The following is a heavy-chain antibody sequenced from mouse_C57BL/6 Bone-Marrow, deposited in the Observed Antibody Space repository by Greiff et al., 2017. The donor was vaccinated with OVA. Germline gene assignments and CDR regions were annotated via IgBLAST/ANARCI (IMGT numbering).Heavy chain of an antibody. J-gene: IGHJ2*01. CDR3: AEGVYYSKENY. CDR2: IYPRSGNT. D-gene: IGHD2-5*01. V-gene: IGHV1-81*01. Sequence: LQESGAELARPGASVKLSCKASGYTFTSYGISWVKQRTGQGLEWIGEIYPRSGNTYYNEKFKGKATLTADKSSSTAYMELRSLTSEDSAVYFCAEGVYYSKENYWGQGTTLTVSS. CDR1: GYTFTSYG.